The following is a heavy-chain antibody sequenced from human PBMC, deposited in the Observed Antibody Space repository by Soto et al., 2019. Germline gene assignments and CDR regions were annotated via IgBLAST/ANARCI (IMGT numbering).Heavy chain of an antibody. Sequence: SLRLSCAASGFSFSSYSMNWVRQAPGKGLEWFSAITDSGGDTYYADSVKGRFTISRDNSKYTLYLQMNSLRAEDTAMYFCVKGSHASRPYYFDYWGQGTLVTVSS. V-gene: IGHV3-23*01. CDR1: GFSFSSYS. D-gene: IGHD3-16*01. CDR3: VKGSHASRPYYFDY. J-gene: IGHJ4*02. CDR2: ITDSGGDT.